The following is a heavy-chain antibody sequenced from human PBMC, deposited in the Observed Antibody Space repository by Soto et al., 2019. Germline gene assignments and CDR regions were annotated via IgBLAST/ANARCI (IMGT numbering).Heavy chain of an antibody. V-gene: IGHV1-69*01. CDR2: IIPIFGTA. D-gene: IGHD3-10*01. CDR3: ASPGXXRGVSYYGXDV. J-gene: IGHJ6*02. Sequence: QVXLVQSGAEVKKPGSSVKVSCKASGGTFSSYAISWVRQAPGQGLEWMGGIIPIFGTANYAQKFXXXVXXXXXEXXXXXXXXXXXXXXXXXXXXYXASPGXXRGVSYYGXDVWGQGTTVTV. CDR1: GGTFSSYA.